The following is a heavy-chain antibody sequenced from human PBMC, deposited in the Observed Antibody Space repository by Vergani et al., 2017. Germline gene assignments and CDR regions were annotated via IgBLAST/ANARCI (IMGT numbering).Heavy chain of an antibody. J-gene: IGHJ4*02. CDR1: GFTFSSYG. V-gene: IGHV3-30*02. Sequence: QVQLVESGGGVVQPGGSLRLSCAASGFTFSSYGMHWVRQAPGKGLEWVASIRSDESRRYYGDSMEGPFTISRDNSKNTLYLQMKSLRPDDTAVYYCAKEGGGSCSGGTCYPEYWGQGTLVIVSS. CDR3: AKEGGGSCSGGTCYPEY. CDR2: IRSDESRR. D-gene: IGHD2-15*01.